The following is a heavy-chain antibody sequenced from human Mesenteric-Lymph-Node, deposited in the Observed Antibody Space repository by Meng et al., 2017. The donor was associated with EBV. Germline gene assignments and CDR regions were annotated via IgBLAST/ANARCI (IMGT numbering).Heavy chain of an antibody. CDR1: GFTFTTNW. CDR2: VNSDGSST. V-gene: IGHV3-74*01. CDR3: TRGATGKFDP. Sequence: EVQLVESGEGLVQPGGSLVLSCAASGFTFTTNWMHWVRQAPGKGLVWVSRVNSDGSSTTYADSVRGRFTISRDNAKNTVYLQMNSLGAEDTAVYYCTRGATGKFDPWGQGTLVTVSS. J-gene: IGHJ5*02.